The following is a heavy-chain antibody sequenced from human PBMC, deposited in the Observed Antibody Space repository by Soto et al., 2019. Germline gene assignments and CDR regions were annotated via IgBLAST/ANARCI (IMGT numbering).Heavy chain of an antibody. CDR2: LYYSGST. J-gene: IGHJ3*02. Sequence: PSETLSLTCTVSGGSISSSSYYWGWIRQPPGKGLEWIGSLYYSGSTYYNPSLKSRVTISVDTSKNQFSLKLSSVTATDTAVYYCARPIADSWNYDAFDIWGQGTMVTVSS. CDR1: GGSISSSSYY. V-gene: IGHV4-39*01. D-gene: IGHD1-7*01. CDR3: ARPIADSWNYDAFDI.